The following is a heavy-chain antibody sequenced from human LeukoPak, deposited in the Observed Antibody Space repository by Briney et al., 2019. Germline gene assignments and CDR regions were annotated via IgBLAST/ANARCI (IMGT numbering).Heavy chain of an antibody. D-gene: IGHD6-19*01. CDR2: IRYDGSNK. CDR3: ARGSPLGWNWFDP. CDR1: GFTFSSYG. V-gene: IGHV3-30*02. J-gene: IGHJ5*02. Sequence: PGGSLRLSCAASGFTFSSYGMHWVRQAPGEGLEWVAFIRYDGSNKYYADSVKGRFTISRDNSKNTLYLQMNSLRAEDTAVYYCARGSPLGWNWFDPWGQGTLVTVSS.